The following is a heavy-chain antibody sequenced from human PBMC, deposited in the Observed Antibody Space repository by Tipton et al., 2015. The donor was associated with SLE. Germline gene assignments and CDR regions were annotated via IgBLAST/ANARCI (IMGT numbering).Heavy chain of an antibody. D-gene: IGHD1-14*01. V-gene: IGHV4-59*12. CDR1: GGSISTNY. Sequence: TLSLTCSVSGGSISTNYWIWIRQPPGKGLEWIGYISDGGGTNYNPSLKSRVTISIDPAKNRFSLQLTSVTAADTAVYYCARGLRKETKFDYWGQGTLVTVSS. CDR3: ARGLRKETKFDY. CDR2: ISDGGGT. J-gene: IGHJ4*02.